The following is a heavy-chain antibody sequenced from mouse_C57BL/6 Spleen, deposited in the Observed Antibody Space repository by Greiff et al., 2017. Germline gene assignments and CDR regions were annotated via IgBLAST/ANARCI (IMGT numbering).Heavy chain of an antibody. J-gene: IGHJ3*01. D-gene: IGHD1-1*01. CDR3: ARQGDGSSHAFAY. V-gene: IGHV5-12*01. Sequence: DVLLVESGGGLVQPGGSLKLSCAASGFTFSDYYMYWVRQTPEKRLEWVAYISNGGGSTYYPDTVKGRFTISKDNAKNTLYLQMSRLKSEDTAMYYCARQGDGSSHAFAYWGQGTLVTVS. CDR2: ISNGGGST. CDR1: GFTFSDYY.